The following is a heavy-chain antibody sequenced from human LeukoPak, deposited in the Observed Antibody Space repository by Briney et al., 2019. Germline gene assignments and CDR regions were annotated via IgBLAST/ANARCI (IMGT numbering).Heavy chain of an antibody. CDR2: INPSGGST. J-gene: IGHJ4*02. V-gene: IGHV1-46*01. D-gene: IGHD3-10*01. CDR3: ARGDMVRGVIPVDC. Sequence: ASVKVSCKASGGTFSSYAISWVRQAPGQGLEWMGIINPSGGSTSYAQKFQGRVTMTRDTSTSTVYMELSSLRSDDTAVYYCARGDMVRGVIPVDCWGQGTLVTVSS. CDR1: GGTFSSYA.